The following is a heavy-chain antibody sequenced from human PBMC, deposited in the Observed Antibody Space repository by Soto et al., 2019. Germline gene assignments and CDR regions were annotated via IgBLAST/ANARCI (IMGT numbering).Heavy chain of an antibody. CDR3: ARVGWGPNDYSNPPPYYYYYYMDV. CDR1: GGSISSYY. D-gene: IGHD4-4*01. J-gene: IGHJ6*03. CDR2: IYYSGST. Sequence: SETLSLTCTVSGGSISSYYWSWIRQPPGKGLEWIGYIYYSGSTNYNPSLKSRVPISVDTSKNQYSLRLGSVTAADTAVYYCARVGWGPNDYSNPPPYYYYYYMDVWGKGTTVTVSS. V-gene: IGHV4-59*01.